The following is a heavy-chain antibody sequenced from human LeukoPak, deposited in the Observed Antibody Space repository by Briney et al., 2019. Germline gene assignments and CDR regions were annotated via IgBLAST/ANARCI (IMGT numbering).Heavy chain of an antibody. Sequence: GRSLRLSCAASGFTFSYYAMHWVRQAPGKGLEWVAVISYDGSNEYYADSVKGRFTISRDNSKNTLYLQMNSLRAEDTAVYYCATGGYSYGPGDYWGQGTLVTVSS. V-gene: IGHV3-30-3*01. J-gene: IGHJ4*02. CDR2: ISYDGSNE. CDR1: GFTFSYYA. D-gene: IGHD5-18*01. CDR3: ATGGYSYGPGDY.